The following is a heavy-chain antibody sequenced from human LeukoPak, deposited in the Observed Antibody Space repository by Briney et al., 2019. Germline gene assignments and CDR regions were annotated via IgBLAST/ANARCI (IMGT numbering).Heavy chain of an antibody. V-gene: IGHV3-7*01. Sequence: GGSLRLSCAASGFTFSSYWMSWVRQAPGKGLEWVANIKQDGSEIDSVDSMKGRFTISRDNAKNSVYLQMNSLRAEDTALYYCARIGYSSSSFDYWGQGTLVTVSS. CDR3: ARIGYSSSSFDY. D-gene: IGHD6-6*01. CDR2: IKQDGSEI. CDR1: GFTFSSYW. J-gene: IGHJ4*02.